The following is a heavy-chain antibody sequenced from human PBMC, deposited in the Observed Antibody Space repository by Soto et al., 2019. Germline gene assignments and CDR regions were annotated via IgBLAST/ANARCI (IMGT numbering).Heavy chain of an antibody. CDR2: ISTYNGDT. CDR3: AREGVAPYYYYGMDV. Sequence: QVQLVQSGAEVKKPGASVKVSCKASGYTFTRSGISWVRQAPGQGLEWMGWISTYNGDTNYAQTFQGRVTMTTDTSTSTVHMEVRSLRSEDTAVYYCAREGVAPYYYYGMDVWCQGTPVTVSS. CDR1: GYTFTRSG. D-gene: IGHD5-12*01. V-gene: IGHV1-18*01. J-gene: IGHJ6*02.